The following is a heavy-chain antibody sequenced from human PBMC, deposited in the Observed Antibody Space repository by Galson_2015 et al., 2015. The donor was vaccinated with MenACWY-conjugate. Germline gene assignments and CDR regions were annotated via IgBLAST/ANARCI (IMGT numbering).Heavy chain of an antibody. CDR1: EITFSIYS. CDR3: ARLPPPRARRHAPEL. V-gene: IGHV3-48*04. D-gene: IGHD1-26*01. J-gene: IGHJ3*01. Sequence: SLRLSCAASEITFSIYSMNWVRQAPGKGLDWVSYISSGSSTIYYADSVKGRFTISRDNAKNSLYLQMNSLRAEDTAVYFCARLPPPRARRHAPELRGPGT. CDR2: ISSGSSTI.